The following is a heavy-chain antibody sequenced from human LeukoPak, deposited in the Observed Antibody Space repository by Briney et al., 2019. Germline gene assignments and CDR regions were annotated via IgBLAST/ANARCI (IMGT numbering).Heavy chain of an antibody. J-gene: IGHJ4*02. CDR3: ARVFARGGEITGSYYYY. V-gene: IGHV1-69*05. Sequence: SVKVSCKASGGTFSTYAVNWVRQAPGQGLEWMGGIIPLFGTANYAQKFRGRVTITTDESTSTAYMELSSLRSEDTAIFYCARVFARGGEITGSYYYYWGQGTLVTVSS. CDR1: GGTFSTYA. CDR2: IIPLFGTA. D-gene: IGHD3-10*01.